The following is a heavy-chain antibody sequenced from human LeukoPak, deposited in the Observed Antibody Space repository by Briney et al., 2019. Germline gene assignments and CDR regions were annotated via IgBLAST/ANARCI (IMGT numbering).Heavy chain of an antibody. Sequence: GRSLRLSCAASGFTFSSYGMHWVRQAPGKGLEWVAVISYDGSNKYYADSVKGRFTISRDNSKDTLYLQMSSLRPEDSAVYYCAKDPLGRYGGHLGGQGTLVIVSS. CDR1: GFTFSSYG. CDR3: AKDPLGRYGGHL. D-gene: IGHD4-23*01. J-gene: IGHJ4*02. CDR2: ISYDGSNK. V-gene: IGHV3-30*18.